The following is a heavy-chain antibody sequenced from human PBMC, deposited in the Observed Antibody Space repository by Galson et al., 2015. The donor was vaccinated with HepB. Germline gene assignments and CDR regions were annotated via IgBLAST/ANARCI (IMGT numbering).Heavy chain of an antibody. CDR2: ISGSGNSP. CDR1: GFTFSNHA. J-gene: IGHJ4*02. Sequence: SLGLSCAASGFTFSNHAMNWVRQAPGKGLEWVSSISGSGNSPYYADSVKGRFPISRDNSKNIVWLQMNTLRAEDTAVYYCARARNIWSGNDYWGQGTPVTVSS. V-gene: IGHV3-23*01. CDR3: ARARNIWSGNDY. D-gene: IGHD3-3*01.